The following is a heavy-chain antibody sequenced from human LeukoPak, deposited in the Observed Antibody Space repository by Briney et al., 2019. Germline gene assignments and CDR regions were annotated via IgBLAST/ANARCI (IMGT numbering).Heavy chain of an antibody. J-gene: IGHJ4*02. D-gene: IGHD3-22*01. Sequence: KPSETLSLTCAVSGGSISSGGYSWSWIRQPPGKGLEWIGYIYHSGSTYYNPSLKSRVTISVDRSKNQFSLKLSSVTAADTAVYYCASYYDSSPFDYWGQGTLVTVSS. V-gene: IGHV4-30-2*01. CDR3: ASYYDSSPFDY. CDR1: GGSISSGGYS. CDR2: IYHSGST.